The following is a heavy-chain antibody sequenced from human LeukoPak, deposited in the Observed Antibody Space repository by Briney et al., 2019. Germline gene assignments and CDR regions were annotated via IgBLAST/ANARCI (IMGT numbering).Heavy chain of an antibody. J-gene: IGHJ4*02. CDR2: IKTDGTTT. D-gene: IGHD2-2*01. CDR3: ARPRFVVVPAAPFDY. V-gene: IGHV3-74*01. CDR1: GFIFSGYW. Sequence: GGSLRLSCAGSGFIFSGYWMHWVRQAPGKGLMWVSRIKTDGTTTYYADSVKGRFTISRDNSKNTLYLQMNSLRAEDTAVYYCARPRFVVVPAAPFDYWGQGTLVTVSS.